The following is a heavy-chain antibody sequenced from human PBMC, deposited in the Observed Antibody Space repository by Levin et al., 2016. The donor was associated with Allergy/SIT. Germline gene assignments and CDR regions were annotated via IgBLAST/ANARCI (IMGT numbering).Heavy chain of an antibody. CDR3: ARLYSGMSYYYGMDV. V-gene: IGHV3-33*01. CDR2: IWYDGSYK. CDR1: GFTFSTYG. D-gene: IGHD3-10*01. J-gene: IGHJ6*02. Sequence: GESLKISCAASGFTFSTYGMHWVRQTPGKGLEWVAVIWYDGSYKYYADSVKGRFTISRDNSKNTLFLQMNSLRAEDAAVYYCARLYSGMSYYYGMDVWGQGTTVTVSS.